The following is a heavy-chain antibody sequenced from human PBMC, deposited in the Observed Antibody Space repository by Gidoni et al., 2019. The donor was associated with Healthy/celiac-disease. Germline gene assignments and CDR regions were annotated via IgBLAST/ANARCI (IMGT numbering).Heavy chain of an antibody. J-gene: IGHJ4*02. CDR3: ARIRRTTVTTFCAGCTFPYFDY. CDR1: GFSLSNARMG. D-gene: IGHD4-17*01. CDR2: IFSNDEK. Sequence: QVTLKESGPVLVKPTETLTLTCTVSGFSLSNARMGVSWIRQPPGKALEWLAHIFSNDEKSYSTSLKSRLTISKDTSKSQVVLTMTNMDPVDTATYYCARIRRTTVTTFCAGCTFPYFDYWGQGTLVTVSS. V-gene: IGHV2-26*01.